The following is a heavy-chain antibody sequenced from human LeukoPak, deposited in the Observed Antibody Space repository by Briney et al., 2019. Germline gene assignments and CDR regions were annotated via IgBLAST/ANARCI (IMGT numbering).Heavy chain of an antibody. V-gene: IGHV3-23*01. D-gene: IGHD6-19*01. J-gene: IGHJ4*02. Sequence: PGGSLRLSCAASGFTFSSHAMSWVRQAPGKGLEWVSAISGSGGSTYYADSVKSRFTISRDNSKNTLYLQMNSLRAEDTAVYYCAKKGYSSGSETFDYWGQGTPVTVSS. CDR3: AKKGYSSGSETFDY. CDR1: GFTFSSHA. CDR2: ISGSGGST.